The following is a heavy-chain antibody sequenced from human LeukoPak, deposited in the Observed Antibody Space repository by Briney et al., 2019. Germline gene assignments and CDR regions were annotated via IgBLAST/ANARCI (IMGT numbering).Heavy chain of an antibody. D-gene: IGHD2-15*01. J-gene: IGHJ4*02. Sequence: ASVKVSCKASGYTFTSYYMHWVRQAPGQGLEWMGIINPSGGSTSYAQKFQGRVTMTRDTSTSTVYMGLSSLRSEDTAVYYCARDRAVAAAVDYWGQGTLVTVSS. CDR3: ARDRAVAAAVDY. CDR2: INPSGGST. CDR1: GYTFTSYY. V-gene: IGHV1-46*01.